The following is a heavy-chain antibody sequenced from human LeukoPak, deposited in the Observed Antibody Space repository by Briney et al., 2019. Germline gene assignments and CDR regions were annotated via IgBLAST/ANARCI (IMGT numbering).Heavy chain of an antibody. D-gene: IGHD2/OR15-2a*01. CDR3: ARDLESEAEGIFDY. CDR1: GGSISSDGYY. J-gene: IGHJ4*02. V-gene: IGHV4-31*03. CDR2: IYYSGST. Sequence: SETLSLTCTVSGGSISSDGYYWSWIRQHPGKGLEWIGYIYYSGSTYYNPSLKSRVTISVDTSKNQFSLKLSSVTAADTAVYYCARDLESEAEGIFDYWGQGTLVTVSS.